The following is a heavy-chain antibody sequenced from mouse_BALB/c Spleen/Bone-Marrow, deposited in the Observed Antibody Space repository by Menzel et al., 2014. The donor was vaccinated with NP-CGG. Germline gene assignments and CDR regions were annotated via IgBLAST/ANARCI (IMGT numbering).Heavy chain of an antibody. Sequence: VQLQQSGPELVKPGASVKMSCKASGYTFTSYIMHWVKQKPGQGLEWIGYINPYNDGTKYNEKFKGKATLTSGKSSSTAYMELSSLTSEDSAVYYCARRWLPYAMDYWGQGTSVTVSS. CDR3: ARRWLPYAMDY. J-gene: IGHJ4*01. V-gene: IGHV1-14*01. D-gene: IGHD2-3*01. CDR1: GYTFTSYI. CDR2: INPYNDGT.